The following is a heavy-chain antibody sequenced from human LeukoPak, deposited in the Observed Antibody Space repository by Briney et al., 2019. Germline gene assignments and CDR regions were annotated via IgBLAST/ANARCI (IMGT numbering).Heavy chain of an antibody. J-gene: IGHJ4*02. CDR1: GGTFSSYA. CDR2: IIPILGIA. CDR3: ASYRPMTNDVYNY. V-gene: IGHV1-69*04. Sequence: ASVKVSCKASGGTFSSYAISWVRQAPGQGLEWMGRIIPILGIANYAQKFQGRVTITADKSTSTAYMELSSLRSEDTAVYYCASYRPMTNDVYNYWGQGTLVTVSS. D-gene: IGHD1-1*01.